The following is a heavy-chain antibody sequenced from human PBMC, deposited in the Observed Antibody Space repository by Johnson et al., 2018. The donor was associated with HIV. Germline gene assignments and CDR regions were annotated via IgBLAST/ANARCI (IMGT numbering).Heavy chain of an antibody. CDR2: ISWNSGSI. J-gene: IGHJ3*02. Sequence: VQLVESGGGLVQPGRSLRLSCAASGFTFDDYAMHWVRQAPGKGLEWVSGISWNSGSIGYADSVKCRFSISRDNAKNSLYLQMHSLRVEDTAVYYCARVKIAFDIWGQGTMVTVSS. CDR3: ARVKIAFDI. CDR1: GFTFDDYA. V-gene: IGHV3-9*01.